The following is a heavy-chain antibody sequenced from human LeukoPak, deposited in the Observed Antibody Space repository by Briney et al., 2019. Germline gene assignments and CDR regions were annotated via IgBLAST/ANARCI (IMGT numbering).Heavy chain of an antibody. CDR1: GASISSYY. CDR2: IYYSGST. J-gene: IGHJ4*02. Sequence: SETLSLTCTVSGASISSYYWSWIRQPPGKGLEWIGYIYYSGSTSYNPSLKSRVTISVDTSNNEFPLKLSSVTAADTAVYYCARDRDYYDSSMDYWGQGTLVTVSS. D-gene: IGHD3-22*01. V-gene: IGHV4-59*01. CDR3: ARDRDYYDSSMDY.